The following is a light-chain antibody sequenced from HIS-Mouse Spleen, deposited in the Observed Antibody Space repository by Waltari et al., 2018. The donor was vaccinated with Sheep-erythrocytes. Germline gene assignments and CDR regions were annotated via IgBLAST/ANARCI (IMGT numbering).Light chain of an antibody. CDR2: KAS. V-gene: IGKV1-5*03. CDR3: QQYNSYSWT. Sequence: DIQMTQSPSTLSASVGYRVTITCRASQSISSWLAWYQQKPGKAPKLLIYKASSLESGVPSRCSGSGSATEFTLTISSLQPDDFATYYCQQYNSYSWTFGQGTKVEIK. CDR1: QSISSW. J-gene: IGKJ1*01.